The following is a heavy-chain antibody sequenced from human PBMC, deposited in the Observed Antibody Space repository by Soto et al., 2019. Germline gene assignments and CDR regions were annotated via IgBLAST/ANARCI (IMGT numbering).Heavy chain of an antibody. J-gene: IGHJ4*02. D-gene: IGHD6-13*01. V-gene: IGHV3-21*01. CDR2: ISSSSSYI. Sequence: WGSLRLSCAASGFTFSSYSMNWVRQAPGKGLEWVSSISSSSSYIYYADSVKGRFTISRDNAKNSLYLQMNSLRAEDTAVYSCARDEAAAGYNWGQGTLVTASS. CDR1: GFTFSSYS. CDR3: ARDEAAAGYN.